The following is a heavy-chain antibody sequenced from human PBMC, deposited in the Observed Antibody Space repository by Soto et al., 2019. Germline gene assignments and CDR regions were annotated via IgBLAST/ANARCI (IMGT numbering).Heavy chain of an antibody. D-gene: IGHD5-12*01. CDR2: ISYDGSNK. CDR1: GFTFSSYG. J-gene: IGHJ4*02. Sequence: GGSLRLSCAASGFTFSSYGMHWVRQAPGKGLEWVAVISYDGSNKYYADSVKGRFTISRDNSKNTLYLQMNSLRAEDTAVYYCARCFGGGYSGYEPLDYWGQGTLVTVSS. CDR3: ARCFGGGYSGYEPLDY. V-gene: IGHV3-30*03.